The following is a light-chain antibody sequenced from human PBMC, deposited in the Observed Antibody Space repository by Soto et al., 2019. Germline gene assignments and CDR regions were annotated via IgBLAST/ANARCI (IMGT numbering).Light chain of an antibody. CDR2: GAS. V-gene: IGKV3-15*01. J-gene: IGKJ1*01. Sequence: EIVMTQSPATLSVSPGERATVSCRASQSVSSNLACYQQKPGKAPRLLIYGASTRATGIPARFSGSGSGTEFTLTISSLQSEDFAVYYCQQYNNWPPVRTFGQGTKVDI. CDR3: QQYNNWPPVRT. CDR1: QSVSSN.